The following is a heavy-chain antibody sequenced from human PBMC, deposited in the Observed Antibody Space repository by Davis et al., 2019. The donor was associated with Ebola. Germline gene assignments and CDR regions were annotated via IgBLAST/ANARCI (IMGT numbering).Heavy chain of an antibody. J-gene: IGHJ4*02. V-gene: IGHV3-48*02. CDR3: AGGGYCSGASCSSPALADY. CDR2: ISDSSSFI. CDR1: GFTFSSYT. Sequence: GESLKISCAASGFTFSSYTMNWVRQAPGKGLEWISSISDSSSFIYYADSVKGRFTVSRDNAKEFLFLEMSRLEHDDTAVYYCAGGGYCSGASCSSPALADYWGQGTLVTVSS. D-gene: IGHD2-15*01.